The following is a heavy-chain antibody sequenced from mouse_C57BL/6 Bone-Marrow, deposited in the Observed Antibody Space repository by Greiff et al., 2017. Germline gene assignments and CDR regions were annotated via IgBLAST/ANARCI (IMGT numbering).Heavy chain of an antibody. V-gene: IGHV1-12*01. D-gene: IGHD1-1*01. Sequence: QVQLQQSGAELVRPGASVKMSCKASGYTFTSYNMHWVQQTPRQGLEWIGAIYPGNGDTSYNQKFKGKATLTVDKSSSTAYMQLSSLTSEDSAVYYCARGGGSSLGYFEVWGTGTTVTVSS. CDR3: ARGGGSSLGYFEV. J-gene: IGHJ1*03. CDR1: GYTFTSYN. CDR2: IYPGNGDT.